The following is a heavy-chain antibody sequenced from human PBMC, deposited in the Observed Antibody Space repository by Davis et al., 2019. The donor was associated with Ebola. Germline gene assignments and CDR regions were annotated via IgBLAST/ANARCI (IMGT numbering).Heavy chain of an antibody. CDR1: GFTFSSYA. J-gene: IGHJ6*02. D-gene: IGHD5-12*01. CDR3: AKDPGYSAYDFDYYYYGMDV. V-gene: IGHV3-30-3*01. CDR2: ISYDGSNK. Sequence: GESLKISCAASGFTFSSYAMHWVRQAPVKGLEWVAVISYDGSNKYYADSVKGRFTISRDNSKNTLFLQMNSLRAEDTAVFYCAKDPGYSAYDFDYYYYGMDVWGQGTTVTVSS.